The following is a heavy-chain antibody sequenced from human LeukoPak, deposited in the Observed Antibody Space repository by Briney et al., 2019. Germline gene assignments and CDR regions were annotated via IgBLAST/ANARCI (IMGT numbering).Heavy chain of an antibody. CDR1: GFSFTIYG. CDR3: ARGGALTSLDS. D-gene: IGHD1-26*01. V-gene: IGHV1-18*01. Sequence: ASVKVSFTASGFSFTIYGFSWVRQAPGQGLGWMGWISAYNGKTNYPQKFQGRVTMTTDTSTTTVYMDLRSLRSDDTAVYFCARGGALTSLDSWGQGTPITVSS. J-gene: IGHJ4*02. CDR2: ISAYNGKT.